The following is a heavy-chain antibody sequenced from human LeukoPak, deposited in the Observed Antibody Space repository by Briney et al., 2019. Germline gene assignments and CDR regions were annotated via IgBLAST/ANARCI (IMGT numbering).Heavy chain of an antibody. CDR2: MNPNSGNT. V-gene: IGHV1-8*01. CDR1: GYTFTSYD. J-gene: IGHJ6*02. D-gene: IGHD6-13*01. Sequence: ASVKVSCKASGYTFTSYDINWVRQATGQGLEWMGWMNPNSGNTGYAQKFQGRVTMTRNTSISTAYMELSSLRSEDTAVYYCARVLGYSSSWGYYYYGMDVWGQGTTVTVSS. CDR3: ARVLGYSSSWGYYYYGMDV.